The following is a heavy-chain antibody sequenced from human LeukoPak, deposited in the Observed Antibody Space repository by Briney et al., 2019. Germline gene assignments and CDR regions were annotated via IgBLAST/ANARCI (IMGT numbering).Heavy chain of an antibody. CDR3: ANALGAHYFDY. Sequence: GGSLRLSCAASGFTFSNYWMIWLRQAPGKGLEWVANIKQDGSETYYVDSVRGRFSISRDNAKNSLYLQMNSLRAEGTAGYYCANALGAHYFDYWGQGTLVTVSS. CDR1: GFTFSNYW. V-gene: IGHV3-7*05. D-gene: IGHD1-26*01. CDR2: IKQDGSET. J-gene: IGHJ4*02.